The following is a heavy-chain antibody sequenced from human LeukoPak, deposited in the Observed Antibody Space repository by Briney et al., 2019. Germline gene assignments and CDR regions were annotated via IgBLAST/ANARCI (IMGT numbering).Heavy chain of an antibody. J-gene: IGHJ5*02. CDR3: AKGTGYGSGSYYNKVRWFDP. Sequence: HPGRSLRLSCAASGFTFSSYAMSWVRQAPGKGLEWVSAISGSGGSTYYADSVKGRFTISRDNSKNTLYLQMNSLRAEDTAVYYCAKGTGYGSGSYYNKVRWFDPWGQGTLVTVSS. V-gene: IGHV3-23*01. D-gene: IGHD3-10*01. CDR1: GFTFSSYA. CDR2: ISGSGGST.